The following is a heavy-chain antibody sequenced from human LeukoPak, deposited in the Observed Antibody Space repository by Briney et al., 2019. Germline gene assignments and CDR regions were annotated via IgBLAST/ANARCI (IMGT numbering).Heavy chain of an antibody. CDR2: ISSSSSYI. V-gene: IGHV3-21*01. J-gene: IGHJ4*02. CDR3: ARDPPTGTTLLDY. Sequence: GGSLRLSCAASGFTFSSYSMNWVRQAPGKGLEWVSSISSSSSYIYYADSVKGRFTISRDNAKNSLYLQMNSLRAEDTAVYYCARDPPTGTTLLDYWGQGTLVTVSS. D-gene: IGHD1-1*01. CDR1: GFTFSSYS.